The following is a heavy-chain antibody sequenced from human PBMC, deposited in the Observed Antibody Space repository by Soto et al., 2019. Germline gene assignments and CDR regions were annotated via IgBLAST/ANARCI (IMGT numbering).Heavy chain of an antibody. J-gene: IGHJ5*02. V-gene: IGHV4-34*01. CDR2: INHSGST. CDR3: ARGGYDSSGYYYRWFDP. D-gene: IGHD3-22*01. CDR1: GGSFSGYY. Sequence: SETLSLTCAVYGGSFSGYYWSWIRQPPGKGLEWIGEINHSGSTNYNPSLKSRVTISVDTSKNQFSLKLSSVTAADTAVYYCARGGYDSSGYYYRWFDPWGQGTLVTSPQ.